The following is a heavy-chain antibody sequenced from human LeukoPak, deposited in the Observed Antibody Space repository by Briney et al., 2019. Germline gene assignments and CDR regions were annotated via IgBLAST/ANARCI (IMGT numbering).Heavy chain of an antibody. D-gene: IGHD2-2*01. V-gene: IGHV4-4*07. CDR2: IYTSGT. Sequence: PSETLSLTCTVSGGSISSYYWSWIRQPAGKGLEWIGRIYTSGTNYNPSLKSRVTMSVDTSKNQFSLKLSSVTAADTAVYYCAIDGCSSTSCYSYWYFDLWGRGTLVTVSS. J-gene: IGHJ2*01. CDR1: GGSISSYY. CDR3: AIDGCSSTSCYSYWYFDL.